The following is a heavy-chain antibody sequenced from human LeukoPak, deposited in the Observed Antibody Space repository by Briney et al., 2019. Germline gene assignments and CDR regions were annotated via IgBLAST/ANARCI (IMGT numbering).Heavy chain of an antibody. V-gene: IGHV3-7*01. Sequence: GGSLRLSCAASGFTFSSYWMTWVRQTPGKGLEWVANIKQDGSERYFWHSVRDRFTISRDNAKNSLSLQMNSLRAEDTGVYYCTRDTGGSGSYPDYWGQGTLVTVSS. CDR2: IKQDGSER. CDR3: TRDTGGSGSYPDY. CDR1: GFTFSSYW. D-gene: IGHD1-26*01. J-gene: IGHJ4*02.